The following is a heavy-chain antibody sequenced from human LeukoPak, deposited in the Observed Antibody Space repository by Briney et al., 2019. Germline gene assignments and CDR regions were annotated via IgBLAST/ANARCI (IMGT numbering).Heavy chain of an antibody. CDR1: SGSISSYY. CDR3: ARQGGYIAPLAL. Sequence: KPSETLSLTCTVSSGSISSYYWSWIRQPPGKELSWIGYISYSGNTNYNPSLKSRVTISVDTSKNQFSLKLTSVTAADTAVYYCARQGGYIAPLALWGQGTLVTVSA. CDR2: ISYSGNT. D-gene: IGHD6-13*01. J-gene: IGHJ4*02. V-gene: IGHV4-59*08.